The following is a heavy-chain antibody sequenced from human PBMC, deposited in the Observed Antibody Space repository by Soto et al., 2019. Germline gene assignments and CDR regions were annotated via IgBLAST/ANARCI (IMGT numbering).Heavy chain of an antibody. V-gene: IGHV5-10-1*01. CDR3: ATSPHCGGDCYDLDS. Sequence: GESLKISCKGSGYRFTACWINWVRQMPGRGLEWMGRIDPSDSDSKYSPSFEGHVSFSADKSISTAYLQWSSLRSSDTAMYFCATSPHCGGDCYDLDSWGQGTLVTVSS. CDR1: GYRFTACW. CDR2: IDPSDSDS. J-gene: IGHJ4*02. D-gene: IGHD2-21*01.